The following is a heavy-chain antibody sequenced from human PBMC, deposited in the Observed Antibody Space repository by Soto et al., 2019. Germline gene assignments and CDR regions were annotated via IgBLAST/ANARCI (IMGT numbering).Heavy chain of an antibody. CDR1: GITFSGYW. V-gene: IGHV3-74*01. Sequence: EVQLVESGGGSVQPGGSLRLSCVASGITFSGYWMHWVRQVPGKGLVWVARVDSDGSGTSYADSVKGRFTISRDKAKNTLYLQMNSLRVEDTAVYYCATVFEPWGQGIPVTVSS. D-gene: IGHD3-9*01. CDR3: ATVFEP. CDR2: VDSDGSGT. J-gene: IGHJ5*02.